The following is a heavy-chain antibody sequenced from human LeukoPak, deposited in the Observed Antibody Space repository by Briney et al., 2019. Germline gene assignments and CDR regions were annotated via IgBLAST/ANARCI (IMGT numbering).Heavy chain of an antibody. J-gene: IGHJ4*02. D-gene: IGHD6-13*01. CDR1: GFTFSNYW. V-gene: IGHV3-7*04. CDR2: IKQDGSEK. Sequence: GGSLRLSCVVSGFTFSNYWMTWVRQAPGKGLEWVANIKQDGSEKHYVDSVKGRFTISRDNAKNSLFLQMNSLRAEDTAVFYCARGTSTWYLTYWGQGTLVTVSS. CDR3: ARGTSTWYLTY.